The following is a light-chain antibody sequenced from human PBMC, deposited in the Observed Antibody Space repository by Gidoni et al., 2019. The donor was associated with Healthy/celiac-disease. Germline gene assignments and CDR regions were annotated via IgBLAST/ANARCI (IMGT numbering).Light chain of an antibody. CDR1: QSLLHSNGYNY. Sequence: DIVMTQSPLSLPVTPGEPASISCRSSQSLLHSNGYNYLDWYLQKPEQSPQLLIYLGSNRASGVPDRFSGRGSGTDFTLKISRVEAEDVGVYYCMQALQNPLTFGGETKVEIK. J-gene: IGKJ4*01. V-gene: IGKV2-28*01. CDR2: LGS. CDR3: MQALQNPLT.